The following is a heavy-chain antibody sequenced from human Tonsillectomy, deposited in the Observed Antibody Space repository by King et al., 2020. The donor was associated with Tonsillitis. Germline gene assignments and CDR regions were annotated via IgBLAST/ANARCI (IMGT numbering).Heavy chain of an antibody. CDR1: GGTFSSYA. V-gene: IGHV1-69*01. CDR3: ARVSYYDFWSGYYPYYYYGMDV. D-gene: IGHD3-3*01. J-gene: IGHJ6*02. CDR2: IIPIFGTA. Sequence: QLVQSGAEVKKPGSSVKVSCKASGGTFSSYAISWVRQAPGQGLEWMGGIIPIFGTANYAQKFQGRVTITADESTSTAYMELSSLRSEDTAVYYCARVSYYDFWSGYYPYYYYGMDVWGQGTTVTVSS.